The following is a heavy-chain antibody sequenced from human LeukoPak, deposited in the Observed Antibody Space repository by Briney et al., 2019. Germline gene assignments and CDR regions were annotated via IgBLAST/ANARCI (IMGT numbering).Heavy chain of an antibody. V-gene: IGHV4-39*01. J-gene: IGHJ4*02. CDR3: LRIVGARARGGHYYFDY. CDR1: GGSISSSSYY. Sequence: PSETLSLTCTVSGGSISSSSYYWGWIRQPPGKGLEWIGSIYYSVSTYYNPSLKSRVTISVDTSKNQFSLKLSSVTAADTAVYYCLRIVGARARGGHYYFDYWGQGTLVTVSS. CDR2: IYYSVST. D-gene: IGHD1-26*01.